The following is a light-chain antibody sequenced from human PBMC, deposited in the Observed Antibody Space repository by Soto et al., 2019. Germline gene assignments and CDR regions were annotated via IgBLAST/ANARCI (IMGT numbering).Light chain of an antibody. CDR1: QSFSSTY. J-gene: IGKJ1*01. V-gene: IGKV3-20*01. CDR3: HLYGSSPDR. Sequence: ERGSRQSLGTVSLPTEERATLSCRASQSFSSTYLAWYQQKPGQAPRLLIYGASSRATGIPDRFSGSGSGTDFTLTISRLEPEDFAVYYCHLYGSSPDRFGEGSIV. CDR2: GAS.